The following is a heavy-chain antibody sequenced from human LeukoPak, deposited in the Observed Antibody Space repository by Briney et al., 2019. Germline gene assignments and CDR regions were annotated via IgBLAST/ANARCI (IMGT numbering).Heavy chain of an antibody. V-gene: IGHV3-48*02. D-gene: IGHD1-26*01. CDR2: ISSSSSTI. J-gene: IGHJ4*02. CDR1: GFTFSSYS. CDR3: ARGGLYSGSYPD. Sequence: GGPLRLSCAASGFTFSSYSMNWVRRAPEKGLEGFSYISSSSSTIYYADSVKGRFTISRDNAKNSLYLQMNSLRDEDTAVYYCARGGLYSGSYPDWGQGTLVTVSS.